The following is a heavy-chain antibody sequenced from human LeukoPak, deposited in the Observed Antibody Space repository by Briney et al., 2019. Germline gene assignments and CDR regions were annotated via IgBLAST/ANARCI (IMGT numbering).Heavy chain of an antibody. V-gene: IGHV3-21*06. CDR2: IGPTGFDR. Sequence: GGSLRLSCTTSGLTFSTSGFNWVRQAPGKGLEWVASIGPTGFDRYHADSMKGRFPIYRDNATNVLYLQMDSLRAEDTAVYYCATETNGRHYDYWGQGTLLTVSS. CDR1: GLTFSTSG. CDR3: ATETNGRHYDY. J-gene: IGHJ4*02. D-gene: IGHD1-14*01.